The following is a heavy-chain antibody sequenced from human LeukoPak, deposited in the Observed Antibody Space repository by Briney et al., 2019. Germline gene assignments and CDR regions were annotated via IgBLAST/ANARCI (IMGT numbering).Heavy chain of an antibody. CDR2: IWSDKSNR. V-gene: IGHV3-33*06. Sequence: GGSLRLSCAASGFIFNHHAMHWVRQAPGKGLEWVAVIWSDKSNRFYADSVRGRFTISRDDSRKTVYLQMETMAAEDTAIYYCAKDAQRGFDYSNSLENWGQGALVTVAS. CDR1: GFIFNHHA. CDR3: AKDAQRGFDYSNSLEN. D-gene: IGHD4-11*01. J-gene: IGHJ4*02.